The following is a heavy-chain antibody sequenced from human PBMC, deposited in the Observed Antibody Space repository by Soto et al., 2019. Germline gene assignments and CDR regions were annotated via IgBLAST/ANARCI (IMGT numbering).Heavy chain of an antibody. CDR2: LSGSGATT. V-gene: IGHV3-23*01. CDR3: AKDAKGASAPYFFDG. Sequence: EVQLLDSGGSLVQPGGSLRLSCAASRFMFDNYAMGWVRQAPGKGLEWVSALSGSGATTHYADSVKGRFTISRDNSKNMVYLHLYNLRADDTAVYFCAKDAKGASAPYFFDGWGQGTLVTVSS. CDR1: RFMFDNYA. J-gene: IGHJ4*02. D-gene: IGHD1-26*01.